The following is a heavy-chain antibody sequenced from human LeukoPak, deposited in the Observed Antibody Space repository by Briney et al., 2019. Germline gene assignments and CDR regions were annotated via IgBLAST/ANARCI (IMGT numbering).Heavy chain of an antibody. CDR3: ARDFFGDYYFDY. Sequence: ASVKVSCKASRYTFTGYYMHWVRQAPGQGLEWMGWINPNSGGTNYAQKFQGRVTMTRDTSISTAYMELSRLRSDDTAVYYCARDFFGDYYFDYWGQGTLVTVSS. J-gene: IGHJ4*02. CDR1: RYTFTGYY. V-gene: IGHV1-2*02. D-gene: IGHD3-10*01. CDR2: INPNSGGT.